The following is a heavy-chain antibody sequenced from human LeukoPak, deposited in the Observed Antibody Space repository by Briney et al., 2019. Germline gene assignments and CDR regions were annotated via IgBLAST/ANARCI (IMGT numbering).Heavy chain of an antibody. Sequence: SVKVSCKASGGTFSSYAISWVRQAPGQGLEWMGGIIPIFGTANYAQKFQGRVTITADESTSTAYMELSSLRSEDTAVYYCARIPRGYSGYDGNYYMDVWGKGTTVTFSS. CDR3: ARIPRGYSGYDGNYYMDV. CDR2: IIPIFGTA. CDR1: GGTFSSYA. J-gene: IGHJ6*03. D-gene: IGHD5-12*01. V-gene: IGHV1-69*13.